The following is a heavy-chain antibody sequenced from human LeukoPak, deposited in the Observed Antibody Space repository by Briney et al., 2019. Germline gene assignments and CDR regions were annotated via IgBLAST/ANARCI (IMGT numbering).Heavy chain of an antibody. CDR3: TRGRNSAFDY. J-gene: IGHJ4*02. Sequence: SQTLSLTCAISGDSVSSNSVAWNWIRQSPSRGLEWLGRTYYGSKWNNDYALSVKSRITINPDTSKNQFSLQLNSVTPEDTAVYFCTRGRNSAFDYWCQGTLVTVSS. CDR1: GDSVSSNSVA. CDR2: TYYGSKWNN. V-gene: IGHV6-1*01. D-gene: IGHD1-14*01.